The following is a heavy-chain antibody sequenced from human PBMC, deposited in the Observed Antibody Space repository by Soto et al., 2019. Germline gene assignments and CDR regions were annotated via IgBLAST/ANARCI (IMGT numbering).Heavy chain of an antibody. Sequence: TGGSLRLSCAVSGFTFSNYAMSWVRQAPGKGLEWVSAVRYNGRKKYYADSVKGRFTISRDDPKNTLSLQMDGLRAEDTAVYYCARDIYSSSYYHYYSMDVWGQGTTVTVS. CDR3: ARDIYSSSYYHYYSMDV. CDR2: VRYNGRKK. CDR1: GFTFSNYA. D-gene: IGHD6-6*01. J-gene: IGHJ6*02. V-gene: IGHV3-33*08.